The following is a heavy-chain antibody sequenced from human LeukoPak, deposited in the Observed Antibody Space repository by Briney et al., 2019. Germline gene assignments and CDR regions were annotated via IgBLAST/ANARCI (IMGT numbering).Heavy chain of an antibody. V-gene: IGHV1-69*13. D-gene: IGHD6-19*01. Sequence: SVKVSCKASGGTFSSYAISWVRQAPGQGLEWMGGIIPIFGIANYAQKFQGRVTITADESTSTAYMELSSLRSEDTAVYYCARDHGQWLVQHWVYYYGMDVWGQGTTATVSS. CDR1: GGTFSSYA. J-gene: IGHJ6*02. CDR3: ARDHGQWLVQHWVYYYGMDV. CDR2: IIPIFGIA.